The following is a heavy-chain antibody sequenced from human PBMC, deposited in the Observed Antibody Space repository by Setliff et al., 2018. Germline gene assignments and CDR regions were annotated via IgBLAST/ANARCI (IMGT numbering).Heavy chain of an antibody. D-gene: IGHD3-3*02. Sequence: KVSCKASGDSFSNYAISWVRQAPGQGLEWMGGLIPMFGTPGYAQKFQDRVTITTDESTSTAYMELNSLTSEDTAVYYCAREIRSMCYFDSWGRGTLVTVSS. CDR1: GDSFSNYA. CDR2: LIPMFGTP. CDR3: AREIRSMCYFDS. V-gene: IGHV1-69*05. J-gene: IGHJ4*01.